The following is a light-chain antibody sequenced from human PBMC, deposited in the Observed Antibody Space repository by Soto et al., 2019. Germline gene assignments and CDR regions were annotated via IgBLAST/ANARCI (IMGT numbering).Light chain of an antibody. J-gene: IGLJ2*01. CDR2: DVN. Sequence: QSALTQPASVSGSPGQSITISCTGTSSDVGGYNYVSWYQQHPGKAPKLMIYDVNNRPSGVSNRFSGSKSGNTASLTISGLPGEDEADYYCCSYTGSSTYVVFGGGTKLTVL. CDR3: CSYTGSSTYVV. V-gene: IGLV2-14*01. CDR1: SSDVGGYNY.